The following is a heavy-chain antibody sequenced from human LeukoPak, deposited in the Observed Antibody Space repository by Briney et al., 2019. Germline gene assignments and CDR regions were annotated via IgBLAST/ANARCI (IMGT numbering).Heavy chain of an antibody. CDR1: GGSISSYY. V-gene: IGHV4-59*01. D-gene: IGHD2/OR15-2a*01. CDR2: IYYSGST. CDR3: ARSLDYFYNWFDP. J-gene: IGHJ5*02. Sequence: PSETLPLTCTVSGGSISSYYWSWIRQPPGKGLEWIGYIYYSGSTNYNPSLKSRVTISVDTSKNQFSLKLSSVTAADTAVYYCARSLDYFYNWFDPWGQGTLVTVSS.